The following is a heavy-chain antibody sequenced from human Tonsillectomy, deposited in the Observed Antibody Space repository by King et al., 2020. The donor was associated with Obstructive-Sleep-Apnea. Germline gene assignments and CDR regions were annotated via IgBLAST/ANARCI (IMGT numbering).Heavy chain of an antibody. J-gene: IGHJ4*02. CDR1: GFTFSNYG. CDR3: AKVLTPHTAITRVDYIDY. D-gene: IGHD5-18*01. CDR2: IPYAVSNK. V-gene: IGHV3-30*18. Sequence: VQLVQSGGGVVQPGRSLRLSCAASGFTFSNYGMHLVRQAPGKGVEWVAVIPYAVSNKYYSDSVKGRLTISRDNSKNTLNLQMNSLRAEDTAVYYCAKVLTPHTAITRVDYIDYWGQGTLVTVSS.